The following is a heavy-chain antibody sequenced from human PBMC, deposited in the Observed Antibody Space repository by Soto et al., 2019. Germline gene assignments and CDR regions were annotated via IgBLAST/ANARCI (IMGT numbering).Heavy chain of an antibody. CDR1: GFTFSRYA. J-gene: IGHJ4*02. V-gene: IGHV3-23*01. CDR2: ISDSGST. CDR3: ARDQMYYDFWSGYYNDGLGYFDY. D-gene: IGHD3-3*01. Sequence: GGSLRLSCTASGFTFSRYAMSWVRQAPGKGLEWVSTISDSGSTYYAESVKGRLTISRDNSKHTLYLQMNSLRAEDTAVYYCARDQMYYDFWSGYYNDGLGYFDYWGQGTLVTVSS.